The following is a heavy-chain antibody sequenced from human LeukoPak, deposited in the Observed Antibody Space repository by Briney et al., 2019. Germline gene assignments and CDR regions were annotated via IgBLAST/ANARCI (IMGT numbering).Heavy chain of an antibody. CDR1: GGSISRYY. V-gene: IGHV4-59*01. D-gene: IGHD1-14*01. CDR3: ASLAPEPDAFDI. Sequence: PSETLSLTCTVSGGSISRYYWSWIRQPPGKGLEWIGYIYYSGSTNYNPSLKSRVTISVDTSKNQFSLILTSVTAADTAVYYCASLAPEPDAFDIWGQGTMVTVSS. J-gene: IGHJ3*02. CDR2: IYYSGST.